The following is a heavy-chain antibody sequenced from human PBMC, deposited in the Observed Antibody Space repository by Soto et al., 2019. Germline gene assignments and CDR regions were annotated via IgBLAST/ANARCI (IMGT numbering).Heavy chain of an antibody. CDR2: IYYSGST. CDR3: AMGISSSSSYGY. D-gene: IGHD6-6*01. V-gene: IGHV4-31*03. CDR1: GGSISSGGYY. Sequence: ASETLSLTCTVSGGSISSGGYYWSWIRQHPGKGLEWIGYIYYSGSTYYNPSLKSRVTISVDTSKNQFSLKLSSVTAADTAVYYCAMGISSSSSYGYWGQGTLVTVSS. J-gene: IGHJ4*02.